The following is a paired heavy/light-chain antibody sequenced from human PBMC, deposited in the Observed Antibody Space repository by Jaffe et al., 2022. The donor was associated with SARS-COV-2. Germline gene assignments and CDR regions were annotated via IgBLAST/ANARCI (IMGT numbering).Heavy chain of an antibody. V-gene: IGHV1-3*04. J-gene: IGHJ5*02. Sequence: QVQLVQSGAEVKTPGASVKVSCKASGYTFITNAMHWLRQAPGQRLEWVGWINTANGNTRYSEKFQGRVTITRDTSASIVYMELSSLRSEDTALYYCARVYVARGSEVYDPWGQGTLVTVSS. CDR3: ARVYVARGSEVYDP. D-gene: IGHD3-10*01. CDR2: INTANGNT. CDR1: GYTFITNA.
Light chain of an antibody. V-gene: IGKV1-39*01. Sequence: DIQMTQSPSSLSASVGDKVTITCRAGQSISSYLNWYQRKPGKAPKLLIYTASSLQSGVPSRFSGSGSGTDFTLTISSLQPEDFATYYCQQSYRTPRTFGQGTRLEIK. CDR1: QSISSY. J-gene: IGKJ5*01. CDR2: TAS. CDR3: QQSYRTPRT.